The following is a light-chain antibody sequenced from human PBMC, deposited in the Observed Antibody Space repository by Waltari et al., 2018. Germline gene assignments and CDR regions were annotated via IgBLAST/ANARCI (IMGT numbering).Light chain of an antibody. V-gene: IGLV2-8*01. CDR1: SSDVGGYNY. J-gene: IGLJ1*01. Sequence: QSAMTQPPSASGSPGQSVTMSCTGTSSDVGGYNYVSWYQQHPGTVPKLIIYAVSERPSGVPHRFSGSKSGNTAYLTVSGLQAEDEADYYCSSYAGSNSHVFGTGTRVTVL. CDR2: AVS. CDR3: SSYAGSNSHV.